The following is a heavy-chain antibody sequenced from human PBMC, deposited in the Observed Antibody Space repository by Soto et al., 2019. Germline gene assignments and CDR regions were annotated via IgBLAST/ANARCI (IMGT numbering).Heavy chain of an antibody. J-gene: IGHJ6*02. D-gene: IGHD5-12*01. CDR1: GFTFSSYG. Sequence: GGSLRLSCAASGFTFSSYGMHWVRQAPGKGLEWVAVISYDGSNKYYADSVKGRFTISRDNSKNTLYLQMNSLRAEDTAVYYCAKSSRLRYQKHYYYYYGMDVWGQGTTVTVSS. CDR2: ISYDGSNK. CDR3: AKSSRLRYQKHYYYYYGMDV. V-gene: IGHV3-30*18.